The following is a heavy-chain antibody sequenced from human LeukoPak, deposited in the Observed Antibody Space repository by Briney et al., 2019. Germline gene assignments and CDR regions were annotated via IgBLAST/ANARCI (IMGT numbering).Heavy chain of an antibody. CDR3: ATSFSGYDWAAFDY. CDR1: GYTFTSYD. CDR2: MNPNSGNT. Sequence: ASVKVSCKASGYTFTSYDINWVRQATGQGLEWMGWMNPNSGNTGYAQKFQGRVTMTRNTSISTAYMELSSLRSEDTAVYYCATSFSGYDWAAFDYWGQGTLVTVSS. V-gene: IGHV1-8*01. D-gene: IGHD5-12*01. J-gene: IGHJ4*02.